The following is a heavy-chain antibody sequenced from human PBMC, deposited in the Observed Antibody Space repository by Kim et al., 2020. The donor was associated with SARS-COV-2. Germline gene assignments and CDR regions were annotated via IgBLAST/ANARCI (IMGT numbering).Heavy chain of an antibody. J-gene: IGHJ6*01. CDR2: ISYNGGST. Sequence: GGSLRLSCSASGFTFSTSAMHWVRQAPGKGLEYVSGISYNGGSTYYADSLKGRFTISRDNSKNTLYLQMSSLRAEDTAVYYCVKGRIQDHQGYNGMDVWG. V-gene: IGHV3-64D*09. CDR3: VKGRIQDHQGYNGMDV. D-gene: IGHD5-18*01. CDR1: GFTFSTSA.